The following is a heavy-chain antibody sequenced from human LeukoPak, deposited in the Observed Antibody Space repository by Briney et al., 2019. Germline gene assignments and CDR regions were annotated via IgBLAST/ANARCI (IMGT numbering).Heavy chain of an antibody. V-gene: IGHV1-18*01. CDR2: ISAYNGNT. J-gene: IGHJ5*02. Sequence: GASVKVSCKASGYTFTSYGISWVRQAPGQGLEWMGWISAYNGNTNYAQKLQGRVTMTTDTSQSTAYMEVRSLRSDDTAVYYCARDKSRGTVTTLQNNWFDPWGQGTLVTVSS. D-gene: IGHD4-17*01. CDR3: ARDKSRGTVTTLQNNWFDP. CDR1: GYTFTSYG.